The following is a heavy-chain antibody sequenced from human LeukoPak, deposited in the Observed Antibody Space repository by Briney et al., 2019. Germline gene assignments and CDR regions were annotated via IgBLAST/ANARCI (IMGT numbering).Heavy chain of an antibody. CDR1: GFTVSSNY. CDR2: IYNDGKT. V-gene: IGHV3-53*01. CDR3: ARGPPLFDP. J-gene: IGHJ5*02. Sequence: GGSLRLSCAASGFTVSSNYMSWVRQAPGKGLEWVSIIYNDGKTYYADSVKGRFTISRDNAKNSLYLQMNSLRAEDTAVYYCARGPPLFDPWGQGTLVTVSS.